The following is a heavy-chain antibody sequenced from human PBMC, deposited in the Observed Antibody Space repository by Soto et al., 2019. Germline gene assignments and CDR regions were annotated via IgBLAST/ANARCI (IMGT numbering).Heavy chain of an antibody. CDR2: IIPILGIA. Sequence: SVKVSCKASGGTFSSYTISWVRQAPGQGLEWMGRIIPILGIANYAQKFQGRVTITADTSTSTVYMELSSLRSEDTAVYYCARADDSSGYPDYWGQGTLVTVSS. J-gene: IGHJ4*02. V-gene: IGHV1-69*02. D-gene: IGHD3-22*01. CDR3: ARADDSSGYPDY. CDR1: GGTFSSYT.